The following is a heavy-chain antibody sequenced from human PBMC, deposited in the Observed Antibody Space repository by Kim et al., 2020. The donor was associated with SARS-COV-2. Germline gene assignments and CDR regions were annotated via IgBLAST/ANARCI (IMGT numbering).Heavy chain of an antibody. CDR3: ARDEPPLTGVTNGMDV. D-gene: IGHD7-27*01. Sequence: SVKGDFTISRDNAKNSLYLQMNSLRAEDTAVYYCARDEPPLTGVTNGMDVWGQGTTVTVSS. J-gene: IGHJ6*02. V-gene: IGHV3-21*01.